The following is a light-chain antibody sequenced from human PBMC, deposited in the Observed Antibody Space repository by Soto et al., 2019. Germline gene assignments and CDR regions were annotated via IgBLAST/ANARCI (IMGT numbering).Light chain of an antibody. CDR2: GAS. Sequence: EIVMTQSPATLSVSPGERATLSCRASQSVDINLAWYQKKAGQAPRLLIYGASTRATAIPARFSGSGSGTEFTLTISSLQSEDFAVYYCQQYGSSGTFGQGTKVDIK. CDR1: QSVDIN. CDR3: QQYGSSGT. J-gene: IGKJ1*01. V-gene: IGKV3-15*01.